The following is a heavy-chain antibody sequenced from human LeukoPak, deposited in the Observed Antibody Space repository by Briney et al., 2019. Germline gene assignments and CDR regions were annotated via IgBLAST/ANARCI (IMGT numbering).Heavy chain of an antibody. CDR3: ASNFAGSSRDH. J-gene: IGHJ4*02. V-gene: IGHV3-74*01. Sequence: PGGSLRLSCAASGFTFSIYWMHWVRQAPGKGLVWVSRISPDGSSTNYADSVKGRFTISRDNARNILYLQMNSLRAEDTAVYYCASNFAGSSRDHWGQGTLVTVSS. CDR1: GFTFSIYW. CDR2: ISPDGSST. D-gene: IGHD6-13*01.